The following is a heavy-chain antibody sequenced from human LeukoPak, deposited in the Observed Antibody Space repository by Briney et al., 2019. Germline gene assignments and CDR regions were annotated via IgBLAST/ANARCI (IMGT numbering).Heavy chain of an antibody. CDR3: AKDRALRGRGLYYFDY. Sequence: GRSLRLSCAASGFTFDDYAMHWVRQAPGKGLEWASGISWNSGSIGYADSMKGRFTISRDNAKNSLYLQMNSLRSEDTALYYCAKDRALRGRGLYYFDYWGQGTLVTVSS. J-gene: IGHJ4*02. V-gene: IGHV3-9*01. CDR2: ISWNSGSI. CDR1: GFTFDDYA. D-gene: IGHD3-10*01.